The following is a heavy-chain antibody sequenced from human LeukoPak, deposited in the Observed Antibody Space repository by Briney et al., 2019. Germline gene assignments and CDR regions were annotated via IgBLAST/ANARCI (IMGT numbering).Heavy chain of an antibody. J-gene: IGHJ3*02. CDR3: ARDPGYYDSSGPRADAFDI. V-gene: IGHV1-46*01. CDR1: GYTFTSYY. CDR2: INPSGGST. D-gene: IGHD3-22*01. Sequence: GASVKVSCKASGYTFTSYYMHWVRQAPGQGLEWMGIINPSGGSTSYAQKFQGRVTMTRDTSTSTVYMELSSLRSEDTAVYYCARDPGYYDSSGPRADAFDIWGQGTMVTVSS.